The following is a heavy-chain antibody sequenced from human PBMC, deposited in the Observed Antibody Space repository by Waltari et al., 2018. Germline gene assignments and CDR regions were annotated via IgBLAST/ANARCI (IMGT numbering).Heavy chain of an antibody. CDR3: AKSGLGIYGFFDN. J-gene: IGHJ4*02. Sequence: QVQLQESGPGLVQPSQTLSLTCTVSGGVVTTGNFYWSWIRRLPGRGLEWIGNIHHSGRATYNPSLESRVTMAVDRAENQSSLKLNFVTGADTAVYYCAKSGLGIYGFFDNWGQGALVTVSS. D-gene: IGHD6-13*01. CDR2: IHHSGRA. CDR1: GGVVTTGNFY. V-gene: IGHV4-31*03.